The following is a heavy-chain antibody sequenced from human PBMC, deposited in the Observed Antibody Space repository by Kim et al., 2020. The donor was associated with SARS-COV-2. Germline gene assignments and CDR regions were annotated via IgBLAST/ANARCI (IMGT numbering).Heavy chain of an antibody. D-gene: IGHD3-10*01. V-gene: IGHV4-34*01. CDR2: INHSGST. CDR3: ARGSLLWFGELLTHDY. Sequence: SETLSLTCAVYGGSFSGYYWSWIRQPPGKGLEWIGEINHSGSTNYNPSLKSRVTISVDTSKNQFSLKLSSVTAADTAVYYCARGSLLWFGELLTHDYWGQGTLVTVSS. CDR1: GGSFSGYY. J-gene: IGHJ4*02.